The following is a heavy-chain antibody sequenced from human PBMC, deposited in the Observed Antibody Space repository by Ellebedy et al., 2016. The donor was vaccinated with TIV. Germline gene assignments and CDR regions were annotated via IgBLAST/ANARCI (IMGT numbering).Heavy chain of an antibody. V-gene: IGHV4-59*02. Sequence: SETLSLTXTVSGDSVTSSYWSWVRQPPGKGLEWIGYIYSSESTNYSPSLKSRVIMTVDTSKNQLSLNLTSVTAADTAVYYCARGRGGSYSIPFDYWGQGTLVTVSS. CDR3: ARGRGGSYSIPFDY. CDR2: IYSSEST. D-gene: IGHD1-26*01. J-gene: IGHJ4*02. CDR1: GDSVTSSY.